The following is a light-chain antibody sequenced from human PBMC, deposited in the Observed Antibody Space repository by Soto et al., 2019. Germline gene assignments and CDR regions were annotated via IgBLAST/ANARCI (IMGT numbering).Light chain of an antibody. V-gene: IGKV3-11*01. Sequence: EIVLTQSPATLSLSPGERATLSCRASQSVSSYLAWYQQKPGQAPRLLIYDASNRATGIPARFSGSGSGTDFTLTISSLEPEDFAVYSSQQRNNWQSFGQGTKLEI. CDR1: QSVSSY. CDR3: QQRNNWQS. CDR2: DAS. J-gene: IGKJ2*03.